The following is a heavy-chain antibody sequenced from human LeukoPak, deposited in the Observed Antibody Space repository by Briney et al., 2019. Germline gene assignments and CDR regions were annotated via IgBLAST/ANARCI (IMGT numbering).Heavy chain of an antibody. D-gene: IGHD3-9*01. CDR2: IYYSGST. V-gene: IGHV4-31*03. Sequence: PSETLSLTCTVSGGSISSGGYYWSWIRQHPGKDLEWIGYIYYSGSTYYNPSLKSRVTISVDTSKNQFSLKLSSVTAADTAVYYCARGLLLRYFDWLSYYFDYWGQGTLVTVSS. CDR3: ARGLLLRYFDWLSYYFDY. J-gene: IGHJ4*02. CDR1: GGSISSGGYY.